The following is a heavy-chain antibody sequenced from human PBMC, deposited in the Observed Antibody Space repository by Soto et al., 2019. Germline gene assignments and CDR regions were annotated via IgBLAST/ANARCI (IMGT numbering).Heavy chain of an antibody. CDR2: IYPSGGST. J-gene: IGHJ4*02. CDR3: ARDMAAAGTGDY. D-gene: IGHD6-13*01. Sequence: ASVKVSCKASGYTFTSYYMHWVRQAPGQGLEWMGIIYPSGGSTSYAQKFQGRVTMTRDTSTSTVYMELSSLRSEDTAVYYCARDMAAAGTGDYWGQGTLVTVSS. CDR1: GYTFTSYY. V-gene: IGHV1-46*01.